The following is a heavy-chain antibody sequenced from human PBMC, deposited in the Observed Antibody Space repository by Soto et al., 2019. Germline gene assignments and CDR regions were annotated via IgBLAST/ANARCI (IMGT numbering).Heavy chain of an antibody. D-gene: IGHD1-7*01. CDR3: ARGEINYVWYFDL. CDR2: IHYSGGS. J-gene: IGHJ2*01. Sequence: ASETLSLTCTVSGGSISSYYWSWIRQPPGKGLEWIGYIHYSGGSSYNPSLKRRVTISVDTSKNQFSLKLSSVTAADTAVYYCARGEINYVWYFDLWGRGTLVTVSS. CDR1: GGSISSYY. V-gene: IGHV4-59*01.